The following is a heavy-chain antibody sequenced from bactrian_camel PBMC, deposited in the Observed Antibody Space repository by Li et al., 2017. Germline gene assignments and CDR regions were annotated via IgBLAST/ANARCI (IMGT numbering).Heavy chain of an antibody. CDR1: GVTSSRNC. J-gene: IGHJ4*01. Sequence: HVQLVESGGGSVQAGGSLRLSCAYFGVTSSRNCIGWFRQAPGKEREGVAAIAGTNTTRVADFVKGRFTISTDNSDTLYLQMNSLKPEDTAMYYCAAGATPATVTTHTGQGTQVT. V-gene: IGHV3S53*01. CDR2: IAGTNTT. D-gene: IGHD4*01.